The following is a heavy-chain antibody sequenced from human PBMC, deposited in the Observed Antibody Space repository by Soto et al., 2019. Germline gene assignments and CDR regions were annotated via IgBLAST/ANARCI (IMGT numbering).Heavy chain of an antibody. CDR1: GFSVSINY. CDR2: IYSDGRT. V-gene: IGHV3-53*01. J-gene: IGHJ5*02. Sequence: GSLRLACSASGFSVSINYVTWVRQAAGKGLEWVSIIYSDGRTNYADSVKGRFTISRDNSKNTVYLQMTSLSADDTAVYYCAREISAGFGEPWLDPWGQGTLVTVYS. CDR3: AREISAGFGEPWLDP. D-gene: IGHD3-10*01.